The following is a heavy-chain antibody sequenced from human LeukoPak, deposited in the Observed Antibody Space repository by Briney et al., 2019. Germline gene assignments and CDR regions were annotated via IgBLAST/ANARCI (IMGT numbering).Heavy chain of an antibody. J-gene: IGHJ3*02. D-gene: IGHD3-10*01. Sequence: GGSLRLSCAASGFTFSSYGMHWVRQAPGKGLEWVAVVSKDGNTKYYADSVKGRFTISRDNSKNTLYLQMNSLRAEDTSVYYCARGIQPPKYYGSGSDTFDIWGQGTMVTVSS. CDR1: GFTFSSYG. V-gene: IGHV3-30*03. CDR2: VSKDGNTK. CDR3: ARGIQPPKYYGSGSDTFDI.